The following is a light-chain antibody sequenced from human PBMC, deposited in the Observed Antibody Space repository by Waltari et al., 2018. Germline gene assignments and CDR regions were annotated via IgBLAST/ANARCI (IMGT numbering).Light chain of an antibody. CDR3: QQYYSPPQT. J-gene: IGKJ2*01. CDR2: WSS. CDR1: QSVLFSANKRNF. Sequence: DIVMTQYPDSMAVSLGERATINCRFSQSVLFSANKRNFLGWYQQKPGQSPKLLIYWSSTRESGVPDRFSGSGSGTDFTLTISTLQAEDVAIYYCQQYYSPPQTFGQGTKLEIK. V-gene: IGKV4-1*01.